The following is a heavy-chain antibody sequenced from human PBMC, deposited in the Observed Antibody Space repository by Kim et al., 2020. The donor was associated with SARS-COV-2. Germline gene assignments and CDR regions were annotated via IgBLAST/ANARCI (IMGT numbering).Heavy chain of an antibody. V-gene: IGHV1-2*02. Sequence: GTNYAPNVQGRVTMTRDTSISTAYMGLSRLGSDDTAVYYCARGGGLGIGYWGQGTLVTVSS. CDR3: ARGGGLGIGY. J-gene: IGHJ4*02. CDR2: GT. D-gene: IGHD7-27*01.